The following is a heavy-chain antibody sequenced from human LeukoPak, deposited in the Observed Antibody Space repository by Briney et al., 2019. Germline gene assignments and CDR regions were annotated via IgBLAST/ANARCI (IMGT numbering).Heavy chain of an antibody. CDR2: ISAYNGNT. CDR1: GYTFTSYG. J-gene: IGHJ4*02. CDR3: AYVDTAMVYFDY. Sequence: ASVKVSCKASGYTFTSYGISWVRQAPGQGLEWMGWISAYNGNTNYAQKLQGRVTMTTDTSTSTAYMELRSLRSDDTAVSYCAYVDTAMVYFDYWGQGTLVTVSS. V-gene: IGHV1-18*01. D-gene: IGHD5-18*01.